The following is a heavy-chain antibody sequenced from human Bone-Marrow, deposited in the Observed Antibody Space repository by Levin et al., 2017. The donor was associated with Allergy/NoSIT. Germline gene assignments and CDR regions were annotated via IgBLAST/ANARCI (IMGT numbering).Heavy chain of an antibody. CDR1: GFTFNNYW. CDR3: ARAGAAAAKYYYAMDV. J-gene: IGHJ6*02. D-gene: IGHD2-2*01. Sequence: GGSLRLSCATSGFTFNNYWMSWVRQAPGKGLEWVANLNQDGSEIYQVDSVKGRLTISRDNAKNSLYLQMNSLRAEDTAVYYCARAGAAAAKYYYAMDVWDQGPTVTVSS. CDR2: LNQDGSEI. V-gene: IGHV3-7*03.